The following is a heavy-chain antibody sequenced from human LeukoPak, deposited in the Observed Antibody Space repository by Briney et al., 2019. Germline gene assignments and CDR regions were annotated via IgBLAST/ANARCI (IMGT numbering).Heavy chain of an antibody. D-gene: IGHD4-17*01. CDR3: ARGPNFGDYVDFLDS. J-gene: IGHJ4*02. V-gene: IGHV3-7*01. CDR2: IKQGGSQK. CDR1: GFTFSRYS. Sequence: PGGSLRLSCAASGFTFSRYSLNWVRLAPGKGLEWVANIKQGGSQKYYVDSVKGRFTISRDDAKSTLFLQMNNLRAEDSALYYCARGPNFGDYVDFLDSWGQGTLVTVSS.